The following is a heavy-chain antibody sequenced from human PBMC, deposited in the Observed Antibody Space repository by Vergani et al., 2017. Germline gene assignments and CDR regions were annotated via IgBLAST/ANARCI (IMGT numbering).Heavy chain of an antibody. CDR1: GGTFSSYA. J-gene: IGHJ4*02. V-gene: IGHV1-69*04. CDR3: ATRMVRDSSFLDY. D-gene: IGHD3-10*01. CDR2: IIPILGIA. Sequence: QVQLVQSGAEVKKPGSSVKVSCKASGGTFSSYAISWVRQAPGQGLEWMGRIIPILGIANYAQKFQGRVTITADKSTSTVYMELSSLRSEDTAVYYCATRMVRDSSFLDYWGQGTLVTVSS.